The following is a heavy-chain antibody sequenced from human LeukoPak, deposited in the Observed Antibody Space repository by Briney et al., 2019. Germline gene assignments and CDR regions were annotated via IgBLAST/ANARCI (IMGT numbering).Heavy chain of an antibody. V-gene: IGHV4-34*01. D-gene: IGHD3-10*01. CDR3: ARSGTYQYSSTSDY. Sequence: SETLSLTCAVYGGSFSGYYWSWIRQPPGKGLEWIGEINHSGSTNYNPSLKSRVTISVDTSKNQFSLKLSSVTAADTAVYYCARSGTYQYSSTSDYWGQGTLVTVSS. J-gene: IGHJ4*02. CDR2: INHSGST. CDR1: GGSFSGYY.